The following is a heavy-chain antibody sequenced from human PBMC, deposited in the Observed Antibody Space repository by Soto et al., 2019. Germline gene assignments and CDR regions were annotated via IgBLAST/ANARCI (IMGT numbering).Heavy chain of an antibody. J-gene: IGHJ5*02. V-gene: IGHV3-23*01. CDR1: GFTFSSSA. CDR3: ATINHDSTTGS. CDR2: IGAGGGTR. Sequence: PGXSLRLSCAAPGFTFSSSAMNWFRQAPGKGLEWVSAIGAGGGTRYYTDSVKGRFTISRDDSKNTLYLQMDSLRVDDSAVYFCATINHDSTTGSWGQGTLVTVSS. D-gene: IGHD3-22*01.